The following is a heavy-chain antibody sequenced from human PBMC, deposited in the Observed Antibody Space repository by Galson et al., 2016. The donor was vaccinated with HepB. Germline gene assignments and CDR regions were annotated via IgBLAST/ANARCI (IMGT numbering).Heavy chain of an antibody. CDR1: GYTFTSYD. V-gene: IGHV1-8*01. CDR2: MNPNSGDT. D-gene: IGHD1-14*01. Sequence: SVKVSCKASGYTFTSYDINWVRQATGQGLEWLGWMNPNSGDTGYAQKFQGRVTMTRDTSISTAYMELSSLTSEDTAVYYCARNPIYLGIFDPWGQGTLVTVSS. J-gene: IGHJ5*02. CDR3: ARNPIYLGIFDP.